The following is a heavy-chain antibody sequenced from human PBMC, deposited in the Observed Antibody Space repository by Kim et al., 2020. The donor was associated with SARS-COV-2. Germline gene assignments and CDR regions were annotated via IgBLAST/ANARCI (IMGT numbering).Heavy chain of an antibody. CDR1: GFTFSSYS. V-gene: IGHV3-21*01. J-gene: IGHJ6*02. Sequence: GGSLRLSCAASGFTFSSYSMNWVHQAPGKGLEWVSSISSSSSYIYYADSVKGRFTISRDNAKNSLYLQMNSLRAEDTAVYYCARETRVSGGSCYSCYYYGMDVWGQGTTVTVSS. D-gene: IGHD2-15*01. CDR3: ARETRVSGGSCYSCYYYGMDV. CDR2: ISSSSSYI.